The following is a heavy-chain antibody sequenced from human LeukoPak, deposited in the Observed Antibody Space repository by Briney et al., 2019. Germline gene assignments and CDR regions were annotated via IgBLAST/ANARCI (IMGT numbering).Heavy chain of an antibody. Sequence: ASVKVSCKTSGYTFTNYDINWVRQATGQWLEWMGWMNPNSGNTGYAQKFQGRVTMTRNISTSTAYMELSSLRSEDTAVYYCARGSRSGDYWGQGTLVTVSS. V-gene: IGHV1-8*01. D-gene: IGHD3-10*01. J-gene: IGHJ4*02. CDR1: GYTFTNYD. CDR3: ARGSRSGDY. CDR2: MNPNSGNT.